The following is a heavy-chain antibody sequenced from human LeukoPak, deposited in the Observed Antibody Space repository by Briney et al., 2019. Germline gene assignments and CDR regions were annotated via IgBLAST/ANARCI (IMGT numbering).Heavy chain of an antibody. CDR2: ISYSWST. V-gene: IGHV4-39*01. D-gene: IGHD3-22*01. J-gene: IGHJ4*02. CDR3: AKHRDAYYYDDS. CDR1: GGSITTVGYF. Sequence: SETLSLTCTVSGGSITTVGYFWAWLRQPPRKGLEWLGSISYSWSTYYNPSLKSRVTISVDTSTNQFSLNLSSVTAADTAVYYCAKHRDAYYYDDSWGQGTLVTVSS.